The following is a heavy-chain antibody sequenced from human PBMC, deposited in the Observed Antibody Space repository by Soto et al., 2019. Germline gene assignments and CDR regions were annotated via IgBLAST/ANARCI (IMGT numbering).Heavy chain of an antibody. CDR3: ARGDIVVVPAAPFARPGGGMDV. CDR1: GGTFSSYA. J-gene: IGHJ6*02. Sequence: SVKVSCKASGGTFSSYAISWVRQAPGQGLEWMGGIIPIFGKANYAQKFQGRVTITADKSTSTAYVELTSLRSEDTAGYYCARGDIVVVPAAPFARPGGGMDVWGQGTTVTVSS. V-gene: IGHV1-69*06. CDR2: IIPIFGKA. D-gene: IGHD2-2*01.